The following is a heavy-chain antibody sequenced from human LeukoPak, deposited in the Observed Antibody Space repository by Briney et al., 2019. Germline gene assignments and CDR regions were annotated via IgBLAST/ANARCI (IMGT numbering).Heavy chain of an antibody. CDR3: ARVYGDSTFDY. D-gene: IGHD4-17*01. CDR1: GGSMTSYY. J-gene: IGHJ4*02. V-gene: IGHV4-59*08. Sequence: SETLSLTCTVSGGSMTSYYWSWVRQPPGKGLEWIGSIYYSGSSNYQSSLNTRVSISVDTSNNQFSLKLNSVPAADTALYYCARVYGDSTFDYWGQGIRVTVSS. CDR2: IYYSGSS.